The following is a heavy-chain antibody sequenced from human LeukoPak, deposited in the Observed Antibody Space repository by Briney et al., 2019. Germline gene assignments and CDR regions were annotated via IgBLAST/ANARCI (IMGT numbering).Heavy chain of an antibody. CDR1: GYTFTSYA. J-gene: IGHJ4*02. D-gene: IGHD3-22*01. CDR2: INAGNGNT. V-gene: IGHV1-3*01. Sequence: ASVKVSCKASGYTFTSYAMHWVRQAPGQRPEWMGWINAGNGNTKYSQKFQGRVTITRDTSASTAYMELSSLRSEDTAVYYCARSIVVVRYFDYWGQGTLVTVSS. CDR3: ARSIVVVRYFDY.